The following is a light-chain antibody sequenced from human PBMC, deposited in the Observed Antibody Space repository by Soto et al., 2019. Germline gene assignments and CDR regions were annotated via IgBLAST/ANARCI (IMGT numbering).Light chain of an antibody. CDR3: HHYGRSPIFT. CDR1: QSVASSH. V-gene: IGKV3-20*01. J-gene: IGKJ3*01. CDR2: AAS. Sequence: EVVLTQSPGTLSLSAGERATLSCRASQSVASSHLAWYQQKPGQAPRLLIYAASTRAAGVPDRFSGSGSGTDFTLTISRLEPADFGVFFCHHYGRSPIFTFGPGTTVDMK.